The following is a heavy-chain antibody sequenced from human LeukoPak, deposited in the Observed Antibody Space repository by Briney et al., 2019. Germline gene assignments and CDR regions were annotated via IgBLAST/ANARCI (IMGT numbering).Heavy chain of an antibody. Sequence: ASVKVSCKASGYTFTGYYMHWVRQAPGQGLEWMGWINPNNGDTNYAQKFQGRVTMTRDTSISTAYMELSRLRSDDTAVYYCARDPRFYCSGGSCQGDWGQGTLVTVSS. CDR2: INPNNGDT. J-gene: IGHJ4*02. CDR1: GYTFTGYY. D-gene: IGHD2-15*01. CDR3: ARDPRFYCSGGSCQGD. V-gene: IGHV1-2*02.